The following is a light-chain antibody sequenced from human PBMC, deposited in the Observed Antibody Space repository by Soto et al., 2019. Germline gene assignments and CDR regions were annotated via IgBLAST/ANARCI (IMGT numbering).Light chain of an antibody. CDR1: QGISSY. Sequence: IQMTKSPCTLSASGGGSVTGACRASQGISSYLSWYQQKPGKAPKILIYAASTLHTGVPSRFSGSGFGTDFTLPIRSLQPEDFATYFCQETYTSLTFGGGTKVDIK. CDR3: QETYTSLT. J-gene: IGKJ4*01. CDR2: AAS. V-gene: IGKV1-39*01.